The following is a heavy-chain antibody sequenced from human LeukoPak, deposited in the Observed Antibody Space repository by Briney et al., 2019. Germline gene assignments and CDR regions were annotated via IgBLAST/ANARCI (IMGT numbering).Heavy chain of an antibody. D-gene: IGHD6-13*01. V-gene: IGHV3-66*01. CDR1: GFTVSSNY. CDR3: ASSMIAAAGQRRGFDY. CDR2: IYSGGST. J-gene: IGHJ4*02. Sequence: GGSLRLSCAASGFTVSSNYMSWVRQAPGKGLEWVSVIYSGGSTYYADSVKGRFTVSRDNSKNTLYLQMNSLRAEDTAVYYCASSMIAAAGQRRGFDYWGQGTLVTVSS.